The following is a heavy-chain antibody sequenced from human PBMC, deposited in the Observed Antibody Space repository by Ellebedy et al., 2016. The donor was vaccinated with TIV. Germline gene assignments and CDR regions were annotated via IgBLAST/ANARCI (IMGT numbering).Heavy chain of an antibody. J-gene: IGHJ6*02. CDR2: ISHTGSRT. Sequence: GESLKISCAASGFTFSSYAMSWVRQAPGKGLEWVSTISHTGSRTYYADSVEGRFTISRDNSRSTLYLQMNSLTAEDSAVYYCAKDMVFGDGKWEIDVWGQGTTVTVSS. CDR3: AKDMVFGDGKWEIDV. D-gene: IGHD1-26*01. CDR1: GFTFSSYA. V-gene: IGHV3-23*01.